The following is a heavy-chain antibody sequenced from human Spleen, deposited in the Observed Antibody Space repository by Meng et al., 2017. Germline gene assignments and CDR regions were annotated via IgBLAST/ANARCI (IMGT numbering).Heavy chain of an antibody. Sequence: GSLRLSCTVSGGSLRGYFWSWFRQPPGKKLEWIAYIHYDGSTRYNPSLRSRVTLSLDTSKNQFSVKLSSVTAADTGLYYCAREGAGNTSGWYGPDYWGRGTLVTVSS. D-gene: IGHD6-19*01. CDR3: AREGAGNTSGWYGPDY. V-gene: IGHV4-59*01. CDR1: GGSLRGYF. J-gene: IGHJ4*02. CDR2: IHYDGST.